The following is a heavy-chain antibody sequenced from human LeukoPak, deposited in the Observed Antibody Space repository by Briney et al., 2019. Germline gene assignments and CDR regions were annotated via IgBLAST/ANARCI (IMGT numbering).Heavy chain of an antibody. Sequence: GESLKISCKGSGYSFTSYWIGWVRQMPGKGLEWMGIIYPGDSDTRYSPSFQGQVTISADKSISTAYLQWSSLKASDTAMYYCASPRGPAAPRHAFDIWGQGTMVTVSS. D-gene: IGHD2-2*01. CDR3: ASPRGPAAPRHAFDI. CDR2: IYPGDSDT. J-gene: IGHJ3*02. V-gene: IGHV5-51*01. CDR1: GYSFTSYW.